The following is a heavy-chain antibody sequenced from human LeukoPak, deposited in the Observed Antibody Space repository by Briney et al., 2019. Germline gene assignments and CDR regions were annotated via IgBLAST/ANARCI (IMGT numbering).Heavy chain of an antibody. V-gene: IGHV3-23*03. J-gene: IGHJ4*02. Sequence: GGSLRLSCAASGFIFSSYAMSWVRQAPGKGLEWVSVIYSGGSTYYADSVKGRFTISRDNSKNTLYLQMNSLRAEDTAVYYCAKDPPYGRDYWGQGTLVTVSS. CDR2: IYSGGST. CDR3: AKDPPYGRDY. D-gene: IGHD1-26*01. CDR1: GFIFSSYA.